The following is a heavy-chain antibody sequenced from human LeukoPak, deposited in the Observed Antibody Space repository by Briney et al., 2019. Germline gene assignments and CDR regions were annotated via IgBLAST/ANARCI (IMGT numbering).Heavy chain of an antibody. V-gene: IGHV4-59*08. CDR1: GDSLSPYF. CDR3: ARHPGGSESGWGPFDI. D-gene: IGHD3-16*01. CDR2: IHYSGIT. Sequence: SETLSLTCTVSGDSLSPYFWSWLRQPPGKGLELEWIGYIHYSGITNYSPSLKSRVTISVDTSRNHFSLNLKSVTAAGTAVYYCARHPGGSESGWGPFDIWGQGTVVTVSS. J-gene: IGHJ3*02.